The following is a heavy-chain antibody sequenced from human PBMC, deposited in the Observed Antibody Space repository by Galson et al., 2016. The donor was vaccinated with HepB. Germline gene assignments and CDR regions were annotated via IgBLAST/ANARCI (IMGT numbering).Heavy chain of an antibody. J-gene: IGHJ4*02. D-gene: IGHD1-26*01. CDR3: ARFRWYAGSYVGDY. Sequence: SLRLSCAASGFIFSNSVMSWVRQAPGKGLEWVANIKEDGSEKYYVDPVKGRFTISRDNAKNSLFLQMNSLRGEDTAVYYCARFRWYAGSYVGDYWGQGTPVTVFS. CDR1: GFIFSNSV. V-gene: IGHV3-7*03. CDR2: IKEDGSEK.